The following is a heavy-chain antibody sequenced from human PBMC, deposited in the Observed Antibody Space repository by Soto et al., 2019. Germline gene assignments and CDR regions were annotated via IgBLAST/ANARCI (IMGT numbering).Heavy chain of an antibody. D-gene: IGHD4-17*01. CDR2: IWSDGSNK. CDR3: ARMTTVTTRAFDI. J-gene: IGHJ3*02. CDR1: GFTFSSYG. Sequence: GGSLRLSCAASGFTFSSYGMNWVRQAPGKGLEWVAVIWSDGSNKYYGDSVKGRFTISRHNSKNTLYLQMNSLRAEDTAVYYCARMTTVTTRAFDIWGQGTMVTVS. V-gene: IGHV3-33*01.